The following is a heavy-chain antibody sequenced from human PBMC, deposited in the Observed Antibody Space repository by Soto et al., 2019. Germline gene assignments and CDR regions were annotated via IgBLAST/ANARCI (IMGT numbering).Heavy chain of an antibody. J-gene: IGHJ3*02. CDR3: AKDYDSSGYYYVGAFDI. V-gene: IGHV3-30*18. CDR2: LSYDGSNK. CDR1: GFTFSNYG. Sequence: QVQLVESGGGVAQPGRSLTLSCAASGFTFSNYGMHWVRQAPGKGLEWVAVLSYDGSNKYYADSVKGRFTISRDNSKNSLYVQMNSLGAEDRAMYYCAKDYDSSGYYYVGAFDIWGQGTMVTVSS. D-gene: IGHD3-22*01.